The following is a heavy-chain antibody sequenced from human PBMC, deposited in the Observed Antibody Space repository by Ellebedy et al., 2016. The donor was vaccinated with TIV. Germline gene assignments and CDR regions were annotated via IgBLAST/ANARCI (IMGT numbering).Heavy chain of an antibody. J-gene: IGHJ4*02. V-gene: IGHV1-69*10. CDR3: ARCDGSSWYSQYFDY. CDR2: IIPIIGIT. D-gene: IGHD6-13*01. Sequence: SVKVSCKASGDTFRTYGISWVRQAPGQGPEWMGGIIPIIGITNYAQKFQGRVTITADISTNTAYLEVGSLRSEDTAVYYCARCDGSSWYSQYFDYWGQGTLVTVSS. CDR1: GDTFRTYG.